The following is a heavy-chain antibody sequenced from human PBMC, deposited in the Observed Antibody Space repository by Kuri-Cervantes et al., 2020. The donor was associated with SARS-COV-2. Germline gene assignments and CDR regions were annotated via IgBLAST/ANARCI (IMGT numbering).Heavy chain of an antibody. Sequence: GESLKISCAASGFTFSSYAMSWVRQAPGKGLEWASAISGSGGSTYYADSVKGRFTISRDNSKNTLYLQMNSLRAEDTAVYYCAKTPIVVVIAITYYFDYWGQGTLVTVSS. V-gene: IGHV3-23*01. J-gene: IGHJ4*02. D-gene: IGHD2-21*01. CDR3: AKTPIVVVIAITYYFDY. CDR2: ISGSGGST. CDR1: GFTFSSYA.